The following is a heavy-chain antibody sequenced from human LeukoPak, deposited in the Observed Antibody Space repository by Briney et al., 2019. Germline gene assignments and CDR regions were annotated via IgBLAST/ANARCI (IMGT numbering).Heavy chain of an antibody. CDR1: GFTFSSYA. J-gene: IGHJ5*02. CDR3: ARDRAKGNWFDP. Sequence: GSLRLSCAASGFTFSSYAMSWVRQAPGKGLEWIGYIYYSGSTNYNPSLKSRVTISVDTSKNQFSLKLSSVTAADTAVYYCARDRAKGNWFDPWGQGTLVTVSS. CDR2: IYYSGST. V-gene: IGHV4-59*01. D-gene: IGHD3-10*01.